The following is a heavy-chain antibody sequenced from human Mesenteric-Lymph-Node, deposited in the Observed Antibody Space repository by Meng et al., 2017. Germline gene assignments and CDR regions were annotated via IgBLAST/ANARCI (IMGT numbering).Heavy chain of an antibody. J-gene: IGHJ4*02. CDR1: GGTFSSYA. CDR3: ASQQLGPDHFDY. D-gene: IGHD6-13*01. CDR2: IIPIFGTA. Sequence: SVKVSCKASGGTFSSYAISWVRQAPGQGLEWMGGIIPIFGTANDAQKFQGRVTITADESTSTAYMELSSLRSEETAVYYCASQQLGPDHFDYWGQGTLVTVSS. V-gene: IGHV1-69*13.